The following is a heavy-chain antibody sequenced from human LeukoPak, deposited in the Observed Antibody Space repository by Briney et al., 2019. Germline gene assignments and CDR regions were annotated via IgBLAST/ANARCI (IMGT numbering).Heavy chain of an antibody. J-gene: IGHJ3*01. CDR2: ISSSSSYI. Sequence: GGSLRLSCAASGFTFGSYSMNWVRQAPGKGLEWVSSISSSSSYIYYADSVKGRFTISRDNAKNSLYLQMNSLRVEDTAVYYCARDRSYYGDAFDVWGQGTKVTVSS. D-gene: IGHD1-26*01. CDR3: ARDRSYYGDAFDV. CDR1: GFTFGSYS. V-gene: IGHV3-21*01.